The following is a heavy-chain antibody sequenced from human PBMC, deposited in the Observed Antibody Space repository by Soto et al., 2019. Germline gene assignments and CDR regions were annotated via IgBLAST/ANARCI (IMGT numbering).Heavy chain of an antibody. CDR1: GYSFTSYW. J-gene: IGHJ6*02. CDR3: ARHSQWRVGEYYYYAMDV. V-gene: IGHV5-51*01. Sequence: PGESLKISCKGSGYSFTSYWIGLVRQMPGKGLEWMGIIYPGDSDTRYSPSFQGQVTISADKSISTAYLQWSSLKASDTAMYYCARHSQWRVGEYYYYAMDVWGQGTTVTVSS. CDR2: IYPGDSDT. D-gene: IGHD3-16*01.